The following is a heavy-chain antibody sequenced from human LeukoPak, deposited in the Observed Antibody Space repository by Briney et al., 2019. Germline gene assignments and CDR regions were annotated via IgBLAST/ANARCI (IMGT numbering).Heavy chain of an antibody. V-gene: IGHV1-2*02. Sequence: GASVKVSCKASEDTFTGYYIHWVRQAPGQGLEWMGWVNPNNGVTEYAQEFQGRVTMTRDTSLSTAYMELSRLRSDDTAVYYCATDHCTRTNSYEDYYHGMDVWGQGTTVTVSS. D-gene: IGHD2-2*01. J-gene: IGHJ6*02. CDR3: ATDHCTRTNSYEDYYHGMDV. CDR2: VNPNNGVT. CDR1: EDTFTGYY.